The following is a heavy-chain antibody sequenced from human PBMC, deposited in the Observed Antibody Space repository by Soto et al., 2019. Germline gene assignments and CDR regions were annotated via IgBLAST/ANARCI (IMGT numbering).Heavy chain of an antibody. Sequence: ASVKVSCKASGYTFTIYGISWVRQAPGQRLEWMGWISAYNGNTNYAQKLQGRVTMTTDTSTSTAYMELRSLRFDDTAVYSCGRDLHGDLYYWGQGTLVTVSS. J-gene: IGHJ4*02. D-gene: IGHD4-17*01. CDR2: ISAYNGNT. V-gene: IGHV1-18*01. CDR1: GYTFTIYG. CDR3: GRDLHGDLYY.